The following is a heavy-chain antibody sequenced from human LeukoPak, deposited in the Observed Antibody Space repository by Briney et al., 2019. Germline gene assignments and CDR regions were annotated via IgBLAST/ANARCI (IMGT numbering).Heavy chain of an antibody. D-gene: IGHD2-15*01. CDR2: IKQDGSEK. Sequence: GGSLRLSCAASGFTFSSYWMSWVRQAPGKGLEWVANIKQDGSEKYYVDPVKGRFTISRDNAKNSLYLQMNSLRAEDTAVYYCARDREIKLLLYYYYYGMDVWGQGTTVTVSS. CDR3: ARDREIKLLLYYYYYGMDV. V-gene: IGHV3-7*01. CDR1: GFTFSSYW. J-gene: IGHJ6*02.